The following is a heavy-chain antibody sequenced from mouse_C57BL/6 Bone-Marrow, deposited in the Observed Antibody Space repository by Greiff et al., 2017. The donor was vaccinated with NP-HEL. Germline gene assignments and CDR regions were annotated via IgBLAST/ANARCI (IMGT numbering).Heavy chain of an antibody. Sequence: QVQLQQPGAELVRPGSSVKLSCKASGYTFTSYWMHWVKQRPIQGLEWIGNIDPSDSETHYNQKFKDKATLTVDKSSSTAYMQLSSLTSEYSAVYYGALYYGSSYRVHYAMDYWGQGTSLTVSS. D-gene: IGHD1-1*01. J-gene: IGHJ4*01. CDR3: ALYYGSSYRVHYAMDY. CDR1: GYTFTSYW. V-gene: IGHV1-52*01. CDR2: IDPSDSET.